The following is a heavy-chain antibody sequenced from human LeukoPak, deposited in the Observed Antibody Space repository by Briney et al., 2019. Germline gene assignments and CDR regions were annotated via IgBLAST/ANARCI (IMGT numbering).Heavy chain of an antibody. CDR3: ARSLGGDYKLGFYYYYYMDV. D-gene: IGHD4-17*01. CDR2: IIPIFGTA. V-gene: IGHV1-69*01. J-gene: IGHJ6*03. CDR1: GGTFSSYA. Sequence: GASVKVSCKASGGTFSSYAISWVRQAPGQGLEWMGGIIPIFGTANYAQKFQGRVTITADESTSTAYMELSSLRSEDTAVYYCARSLGGDYKLGFYYYYYMDVWGKGTTVTISS.